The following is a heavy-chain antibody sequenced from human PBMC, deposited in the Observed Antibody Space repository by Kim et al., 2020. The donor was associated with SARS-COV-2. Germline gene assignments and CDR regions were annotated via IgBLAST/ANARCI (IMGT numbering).Heavy chain of an antibody. Sequence: GGSLRLSCAASGFTFSSYWMHWVRQAPGKGLVWVSRINSDGSSTSYADSVKGRFTISRDNAKNTLYLQMNSLRAEDTAVYYCARERGYYGSGSLGMDVWGQGTTVTVSS. J-gene: IGHJ6*02. CDR3: ARERGYYGSGSLGMDV. D-gene: IGHD3-10*01. CDR2: INSDGSST. V-gene: IGHV3-74*01. CDR1: GFTFSSYW.